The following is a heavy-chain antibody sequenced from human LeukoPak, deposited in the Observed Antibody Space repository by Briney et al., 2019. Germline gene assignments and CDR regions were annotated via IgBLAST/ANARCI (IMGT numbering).Heavy chain of an antibody. D-gene: IGHD3-10*01. Sequence: PSGTLSLTCSVSGGSISNNNWWSWVRQSPGKGPEWIGNIYHSGTTHYNPSLKSRATISVDKSKNQFSLKLNSVTAADTAVYYCAIKPPSGWFGTGWLDPWGQGTLVTVSS. CDR1: GGSISNNNW. CDR3: AIKPPSGWFGTGWLDP. CDR2: IYHSGTT. J-gene: IGHJ5*02. V-gene: IGHV4-4*02.